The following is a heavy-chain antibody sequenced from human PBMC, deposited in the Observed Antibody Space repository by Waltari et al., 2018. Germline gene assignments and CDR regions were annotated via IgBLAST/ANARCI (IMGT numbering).Heavy chain of an antibody. Sequence: QVQLVESGGGVVQPGRSLRLSCAASGFTFSSYGMHWVRQATGKGVGWVAVIWEYGSNKYYADSVKGRFTISRDNSKNTLYLQMNSLRAEDTAMYYCAKDEGWFDPWGQGTLVTVSS. V-gene: IGHV3-30*18. J-gene: IGHJ5*02. CDR1: GFTFSSYG. CDR2: IWEYGSNK. CDR3: AKDEGWFDP.